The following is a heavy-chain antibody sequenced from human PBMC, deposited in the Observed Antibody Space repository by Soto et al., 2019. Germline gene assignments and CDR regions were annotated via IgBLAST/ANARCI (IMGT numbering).Heavy chain of an antibody. CDR1: GGTFSGYA. V-gene: IGHV1-69*13. J-gene: IGHJ6*02. D-gene: IGHD3-22*01. CDR2: IIPIFGTA. CDR3: AKYYYDSSGYYSDYYYGMDV. Sequence: VASVKVSCKASGGTFSGYAISWVRQAPGQGLEWMGGIIPIFGTANYAQKFQGRVTITADESTSTAYMELSSLRSEDTAVYYCAKYYYDSSGYYSDYYYGMDVWGQGTTVTVSS.